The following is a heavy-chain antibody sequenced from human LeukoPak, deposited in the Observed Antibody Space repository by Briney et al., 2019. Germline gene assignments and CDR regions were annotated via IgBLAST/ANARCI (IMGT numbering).Heavy chain of an antibody. D-gene: IGHD2-15*01. CDR3: ARSGCSAGTCYSQTVKFDY. Sequence: GASVKVSCKASGYSFTNFGITWVRQAPGQGLEWMGWISAYNGNTDYAQNFQGRVTVTADTSTSPAYMELRGLRSDDTAVYYCARSGCSAGTCYSQTVKFDYWGQGTLVTVSS. V-gene: IGHV1-18*01. CDR1: GYSFTNFG. J-gene: IGHJ4*02. CDR2: ISAYNGNT.